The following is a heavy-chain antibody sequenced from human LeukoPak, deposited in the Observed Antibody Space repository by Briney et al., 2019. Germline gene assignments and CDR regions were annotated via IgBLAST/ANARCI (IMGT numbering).Heavy chain of an antibody. V-gene: IGHV4-34*01. CDR1: GGSFSGYY. Sequence: PSETLSLTCAVYGGSFSGYYWSWIRQPPGKGLEWIGEINHSGSTNYNPSLKSRVTISVDTSKNQFSLKLSSVTAADTAVYYCARGVRRALVVVVAATRGFDYWGQGTLVTASS. D-gene: IGHD2-15*01. CDR3: ARGVRRALVVVVAATRGFDY. J-gene: IGHJ4*02. CDR2: INHSGST.